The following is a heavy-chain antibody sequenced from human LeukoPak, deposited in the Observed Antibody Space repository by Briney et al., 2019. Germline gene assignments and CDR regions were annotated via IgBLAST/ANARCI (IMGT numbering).Heavy chain of an antibody. Sequence: GGALRLSCAASGFTFSSYEMNWVRQAPGKGLEWVSYISSSGSTIYYADSVKGRFTISRDNAKNSLYLQMNSLRAEDTAVYYCARGTAAFDIWGQGTMVTVSS. J-gene: IGHJ3*02. CDR1: GFTFSSYE. D-gene: IGHD2-21*02. CDR3: ARGTAAFDI. V-gene: IGHV3-48*03. CDR2: ISSSGSTI.